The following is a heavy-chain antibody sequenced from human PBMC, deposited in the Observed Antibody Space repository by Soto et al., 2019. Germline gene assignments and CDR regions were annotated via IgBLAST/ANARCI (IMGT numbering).Heavy chain of an antibody. CDR3: ARTHIQSAWKEGFDN. Sequence: QVQLVESGGGVVQPGRSLRLSCAAFGFTFDDYSMHWVRQAPGKGLEWVALISYEGSNKYYADSVKGRFTISRDNAKNTMFLEVNSLRTEDTAVNYCARTHIQSAWKEGFDNWGQGTMVTVAS. J-gene: IGHJ3*02. CDR1: GFTFDDYS. V-gene: IGHV3-30-3*01. D-gene: IGHD1-1*01. CDR2: ISYEGSNK.